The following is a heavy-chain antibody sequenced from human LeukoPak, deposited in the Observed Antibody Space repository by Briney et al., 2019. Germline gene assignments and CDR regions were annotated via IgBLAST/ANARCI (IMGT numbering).Heavy chain of an antibody. D-gene: IGHD6-19*01. V-gene: IGHV1-2*02. CDR1: GYTFTGYY. CDR3: ARGYSSGPTSKYYYYYYGMDV. Sequence: ASVKVSCKASGYTFTGYYMHWVRQAPGQGLEWMGWINPNSGGTNYAQKFQGRVTITRDTSISTAYMELSRLRSDDTAVYYCARGYSSGPTSKYYYYYYGMDVWSQGTTVTVSS. CDR2: INPNSGGT. J-gene: IGHJ6*02.